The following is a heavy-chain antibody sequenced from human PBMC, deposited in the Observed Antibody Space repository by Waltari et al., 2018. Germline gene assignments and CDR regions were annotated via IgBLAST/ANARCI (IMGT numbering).Heavy chain of an antibody. Sequence: QVQLVQSGSELKKPGASVKVSCKASGYTFTSYAMNWVRQAPGQGLEWMGWINTNTGNPMYDQGFTGRFVFSWDTDVSTAYLQISSRKAEDTAVDYCAGEKLESYYYYGMDVWGQGTTVTVSS. CDR1: GYTFTSYA. CDR2: INTNTGNP. D-gene: IGHD1-1*01. J-gene: IGHJ6*02. V-gene: IGHV7-4-1*02. CDR3: AGEKLESYYYYGMDV.